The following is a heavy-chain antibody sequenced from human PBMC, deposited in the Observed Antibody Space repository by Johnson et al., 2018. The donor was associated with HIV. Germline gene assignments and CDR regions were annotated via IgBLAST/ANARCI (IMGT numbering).Heavy chain of an antibody. D-gene: IGHD1-26*01. CDR3: ARDGVYSRPHDAFDI. J-gene: IGHJ3*02. Sequence: VQLVESGGGLVQRGGSLRLSCAASGFIFNNYWMSWVRQAPGKGLEWLANIKEDGSEDYYVDSLKGRFTISRDNAQNLLYLQMDSLRAEDSAVYYCARDGVYSRPHDAFDIWGQGTMVTVSS. CDR1: GFIFNNYW. V-gene: IGHV3-7*05. CDR2: IKEDGSED.